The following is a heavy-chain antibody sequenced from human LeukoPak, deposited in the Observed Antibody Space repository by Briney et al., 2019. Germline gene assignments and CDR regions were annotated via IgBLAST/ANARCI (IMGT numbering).Heavy chain of an antibody. D-gene: IGHD6-13*01. CDR3: AKVRSIAAAEAIDY. Sequence: GGSLRLSCAASGFTFSSYAVSWVRQAPGKGLEWVSDVSGTGGSTYYADSVKGRFTISRDNSKNTLYLQMNSLRAEDTAVYYCAKVRSIAAAEAIDYWGQGTLVTVSS. CDR2: VSGTGGST. J-gene: IGHJ4*02. CDR1: GFTFSSYA. V-gene: IGHV3-23*01.